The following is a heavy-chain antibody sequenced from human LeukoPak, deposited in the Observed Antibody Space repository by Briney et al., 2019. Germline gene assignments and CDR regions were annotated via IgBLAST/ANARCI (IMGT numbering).Heavy chain of an antibody. J-gene: IGHJ4*02. D-gene: IGHD2-21*02. CDR2: FDLEDSET. Sequence: ASVKVSCKVSGYTLTELSVHWVRQAPGRGLEWLGGFDLEDSETLYAPRLQGRVTMTEDRSRDTAYMELTELTHDDTAVYYCATGGRWELLSGFEYWGQGTLVVVSS. CDR3: ATGGRWELLSGFEY. V-gene: IGHV1-24*01. CDR1: GYTLTELS.